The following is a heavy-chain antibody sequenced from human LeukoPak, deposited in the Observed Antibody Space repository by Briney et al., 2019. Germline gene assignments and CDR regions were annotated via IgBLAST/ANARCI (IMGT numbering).Heavy chain of an antibody. D-gene: IGHD3-3*01. Sequence: GGSLRLSCAASGFTFSSYAMHWVRQAPGKGLEWVAVISYDGSNKYYADSVKGRFTISRDNSKNTLYLQMNSLRAEDTAVYYCAREGKSGPFDYWGQGPLVTVSS. CDR1: GFTFSSYA. J-gene: IGHJ4*02. CDR3: AREGKSGPFDY. V-gene: IGHV3-30*04. CDR2: ISYDGSNK.